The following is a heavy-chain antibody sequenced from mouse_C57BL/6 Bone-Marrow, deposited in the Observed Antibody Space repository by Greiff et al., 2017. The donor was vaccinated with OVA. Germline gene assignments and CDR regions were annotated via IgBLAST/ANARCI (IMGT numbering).Heavy chain of an antibody. CDR3: AKNCYDYDGGAMDY. CDR1: GFSLTSYG. CDR2: IWRGGST. D-gene: IGHD2-4*01. J-gene: IGHJ4*01. Sequence: VKLQQSGPGLVQPSQSLSITCTVSGFSLTSYGVHWVRQSPGKGLEWLGVIWRGGSTDYNAAFMSRLSITKDNSKSQVFFKMNSLQADDTAIYYCAKNCYDYDGGAMDYWGQGTSVTVSS. V-gene: IGHV2-5*01.